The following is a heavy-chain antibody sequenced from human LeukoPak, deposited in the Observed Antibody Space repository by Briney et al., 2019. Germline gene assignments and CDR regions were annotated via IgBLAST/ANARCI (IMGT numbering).Heavy chain of an antibody. CDR3: ARDWVGGSYYGPYFDL. D-gene: IGHD1-26*01. V-gene: IGHV4-39*07. Sequence: SETLSLTCTVSGDSISSSSYYWGWIRQPPGKGLEWIGSIYYSGSTYYNPSLKSRVTISIDTSMNQFSLKLSSVTAADTAVYYCARDWVGGSYYGPYFDLWGRGTLVTVSS. CDR2: IYYSGST. J-gene: IGHJ2*01. CDR1: GDSISSSSYY.